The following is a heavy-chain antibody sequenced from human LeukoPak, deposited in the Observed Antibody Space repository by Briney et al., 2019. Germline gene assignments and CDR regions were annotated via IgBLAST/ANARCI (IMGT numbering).Heavy chain of an antibody. CDR3: ARGPELRYVNWLSQYNYYYGLDV. CDR2: FFHTGAA. Sequence: SETLSLTCTVSGGVISNSYWSWIRQPPGKGLEWIGYFFHTGAANYNPSLKSRVTISEDMSKNQFSLKLSSVTAADTAVYYCARGPELRYVNWLSQYNYYYGLDVWGQGTTVTVSS. CDR1: GGVISNSY. J-gene: IGHJ6*02. V-gene: IGHV4-59*01. D-gene: IGHD3-9*01.